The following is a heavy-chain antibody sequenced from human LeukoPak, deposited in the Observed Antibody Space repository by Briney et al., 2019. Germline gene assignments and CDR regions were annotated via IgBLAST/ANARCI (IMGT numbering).Heavy chain of an antibody. J-gene: IGHJ4*02. CDR1: GGSIRSGGYY. D-gene: IGHD3-22*01. V-gene: IGHV4-31*03. CDR3: ARASRDYYDSSGYANFDY. CDR2: IYYSGST. Sequence: SETLSLTCTVSGGSIRSGGYYWSWIRQHPGKGLEWIGYIYYSGSTYYNPSLKSRVTISVDTSKNQFSLKLSSVTAADTAVYYCARASRDYYDSSGYANFDYWGQGTLVTVSS.